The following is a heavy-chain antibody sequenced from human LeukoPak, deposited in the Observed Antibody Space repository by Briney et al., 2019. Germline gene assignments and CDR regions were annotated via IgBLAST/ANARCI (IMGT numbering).Heavy chain of an antibody. V-gene: IGHV3-21*01. CDR3: AREDYGDYKLQLGR. D-gene: IGHD4-17*01. CDR2: ISSSSSYI. J-gene: IGHJ4*02. Sequence: GGSLRLSCAASGFTFSSYSMNWVRQAPGKGLEWVSSISSSSSYIYYADSVKGRFTISRDNAKNSLYLQMNSLRAEDTAVYYCAREDYGDYKLQLGRWGQGTLVTVSS. CDR1: GFTFSSYS.